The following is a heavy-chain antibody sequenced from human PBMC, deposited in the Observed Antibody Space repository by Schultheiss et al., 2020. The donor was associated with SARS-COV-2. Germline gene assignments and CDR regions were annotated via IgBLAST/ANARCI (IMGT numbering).Heavy chain of an antibody. Sequence: GGSLRLSCAASGFTFNNYAMYWVRQTPGKGLEWVSGIGPTGVATYYVDSVEGRFTISRDNAKNSLYLQMNSLRAEDTAVYYCASDLYDSSGYYYPDWGQGTLVTVSS. CDR2: IGPTGVAT. CDR3: ASDLYDSSGYYYPD. V-gene: IGHV3-23*01. D-gene: IGHD3-22*01. CDR1: GFTFNNYA. J-gene: IGHJ4*02.